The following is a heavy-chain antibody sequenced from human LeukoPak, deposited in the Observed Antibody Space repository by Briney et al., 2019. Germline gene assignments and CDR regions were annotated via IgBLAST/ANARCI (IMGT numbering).Heavy chain of an antibody. J-gene: IGHJ6*02. CDR1: GYTSTSYD. CDR2: MNPNSGNT. D-gene: IGHD5-12*01. V-gene: IGHV1-8*01. Sequence: GASVKVSCKASGYTSTSYDINWVRQATGQGLQWMGWMNPNSGNTGYAQKFQGRVTMTRNTSISTAYMELSSLRSEDAAVYYCARGWLYYHGMDVWGQGTTVTVSS. CDR3: ARGWLYYHGMDV.